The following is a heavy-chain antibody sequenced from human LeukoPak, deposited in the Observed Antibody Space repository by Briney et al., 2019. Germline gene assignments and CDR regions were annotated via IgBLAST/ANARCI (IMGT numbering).Heavy chain of an antibody. V-gene: IGHV3-7*05. J-gene: IGHJ5*02. Sequence: GGSLRLSCAASGFTFSNYWMIWVRQAPGKGLEWVGNIEQDGSEKRYADSVRGRFTISRDNAQTSLYLQMNSLRAEDTAVYYCARASDPWLQLTWGQGTLVTVSS. CDR2: IEQDGSEK. CDR1: GFTFSNYW. D-gene: IGHD5-24*01. CDR3: ARASDPWLQLT.